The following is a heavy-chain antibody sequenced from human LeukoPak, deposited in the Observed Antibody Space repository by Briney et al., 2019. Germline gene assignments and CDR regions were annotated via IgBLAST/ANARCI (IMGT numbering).Heavy chain of an antibody. CDR3: AKDHLAAAGTPAYFDY. V-gene: IGHV3-23*01. J-gene: IGHJ4*02. CDR1: GFTFSSYA. CDR2: ISGSGGST. D-gene: IGHD6-13*01. Sequence: SGGSLRLSCAASGFTFSSYAMSWVRQAPGRGLEWASAISGSGGSTYYADSVKGRFTISRDNSKNTLYLQMNSLRAEDTAVYYCAKDHLAAAGTPAYFDYWGQGTLVTVSS.